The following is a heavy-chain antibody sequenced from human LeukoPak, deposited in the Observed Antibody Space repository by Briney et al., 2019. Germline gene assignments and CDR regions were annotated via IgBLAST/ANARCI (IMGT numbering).Heavy chain of an antibody. D-gene: IGHD6-19*01. V-gene: IGHV3-48*02. Sequence: PGGSLRLSCAASGFTFSTYTMSWVRQAPGKGLEWVSYISSSSSTIYYADSVKGRFTISRDNAKNSLYLQMNSLRDEDTAVYYCARDPYRSGLYYFDYWGQGTLVTVSS. CDR2: ISSSSSTI. CDR3: ARDPYRSGLYYFDY. J-gene: IGHJ4*02. CDR1: GFTFSTYT.